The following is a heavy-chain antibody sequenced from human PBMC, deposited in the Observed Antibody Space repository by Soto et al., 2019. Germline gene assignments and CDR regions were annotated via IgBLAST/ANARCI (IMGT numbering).Heavy chain of an antibody. V-gene: IGHV4-34*01. J-gene: IGHJ6*02. CDR1: GGSFSGYY. D-gene: IGHD2-2*03. CDR2: INHSGST. Sequence: SETLSLTCAVYGGSFSGYYWSWIRQPPGKGLEWIGEINHSGSTNYNPSLKSRVTISVDTSKNQFSLKLSSVTAADTAVYYCARVVGYCSSTSCPRPPRRYYYGMDVWGQGTTVTVSS. CDR3: ARVVGYCSSTSCPRPPRRYYYGMDV.